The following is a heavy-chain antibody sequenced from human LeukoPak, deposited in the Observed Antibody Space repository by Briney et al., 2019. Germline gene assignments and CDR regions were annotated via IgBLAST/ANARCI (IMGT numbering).Heavy chain of an antibody. CDR1: GFTFSIYS. D-gene: IGHD5-12*01. V-gene: IGHV3-21*01. J-gene: IGHJ4*02. CDR3: ARRGYSGYERYFDY. Sequence: GRTLSLSCAASGFTFSIYSTNGVRHAPGKGLECVSSISSRGNYIYYADSMKGRFTISRDNAKNSLYLQMNSLRPEDTAVYYCARRGYSGYERYFDYWGQGTLVTVSS. CDR2: ISSRGNYI.